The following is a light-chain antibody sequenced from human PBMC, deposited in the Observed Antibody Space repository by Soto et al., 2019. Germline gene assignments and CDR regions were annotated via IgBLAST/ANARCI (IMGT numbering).Light chain of an antibody. V-gene: IGKV3-15*01. CDR3: QQYDVWPPIT. J-gene: IGKJ5*01. Sequence: EIMMTQSPATVSVSPGERATLSCRASQSVRNHLAWYQHKPGQVPRLLFYSASTRATGIPARFSGSGSGTEFSLTISSLQSEDSAVYYCQQYDVWPPITFGQGTRLEMK. CDR1: QSVRNH. CDR2: SAS.